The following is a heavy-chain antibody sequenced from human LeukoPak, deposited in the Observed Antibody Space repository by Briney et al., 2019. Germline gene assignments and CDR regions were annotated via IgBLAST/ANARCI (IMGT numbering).Heavy chain of an antibody. D-gene: IGHD6-6*01. CDR2: IYHSGRT. CDR3: ARLEYSATAD. CDR1: GYSISSGYY. J-gene: IGHJ4*02. V-gene: IGHV4-38-2*02. Sequence: SETLSLTCTVSGYSISSGYYWGLIRQPPGKGLEWIGSIYHSGRTYYNPSLKSRVTISVDTSKNQFSLKLSSVTAADTAVYYCARLEYSATADWGQGTLVTVSS.